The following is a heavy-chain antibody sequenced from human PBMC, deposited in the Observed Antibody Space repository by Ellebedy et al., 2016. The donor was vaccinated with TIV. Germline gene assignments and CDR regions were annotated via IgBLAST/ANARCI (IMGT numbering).Heavy chain of an antibody. Sequence: GESLKISXAASGFTFSTYWMNWFRQAPGKGLEWVANIRKDGSDKYYVDSVKGRFTISRDNAKNSLYLQMNSLRAEDTAVYFCARGEGWIDNWGQGTLVTVSS. D-gene: IGHD5-24*01. V-gene: IGHV3-7*04. CDR3: ARGEGWIDN. J-gene: IGHJ4*02. CDR2: IRKDGSDK. CDR1: GFTFSTYW.